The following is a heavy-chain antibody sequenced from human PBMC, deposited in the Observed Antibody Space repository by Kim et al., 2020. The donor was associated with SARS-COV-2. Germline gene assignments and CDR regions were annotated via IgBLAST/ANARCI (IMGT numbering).Heavy chain of an antibody. CDR3: ARVQGGRIV. D-gene: IGHD2-15*01. V-gene: IGHV1-3*01. CDR1: GYSLTSYF. CDR2: FNAGNGDT. J-gene: IGHJ6*02. Sequence: ASVKVSCKASGYSLTSYFLHWVRQAPGQGLEWMGRFNAGNGDTRYSQKLQGRVTITADTSANTAYMELSSLTSEDTARYYCARVQGGRIVWGQGTSVTVS.